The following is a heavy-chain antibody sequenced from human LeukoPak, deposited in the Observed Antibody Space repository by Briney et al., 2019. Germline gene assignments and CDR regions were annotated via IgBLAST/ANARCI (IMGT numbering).Heavy chain of an antibody. CDR1: GGSISSSRYY. J-gene: IGHJ4*02. CDR3: ARDFLYSSGWPRGGYFDY. Sequence: PSETLSLTCTVSGGSISSSRYYWGWIRQPPGKGLEWIGSIYYSGNTYYNPSLKSRVTISVDTSKNQFSLKLSSVTAADTAVYYCARDFLYSSGWPRGGYFDYWGQGTLVTVSS. V-gene: IGHV4-39*07. D-gene: IGHD6-19*01. CDR2: IYYSGNT.